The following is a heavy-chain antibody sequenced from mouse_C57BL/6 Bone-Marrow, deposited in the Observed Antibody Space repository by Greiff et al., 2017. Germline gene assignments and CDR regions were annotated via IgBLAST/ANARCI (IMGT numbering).Heavy chain of an antibody. CDR3: ARRLYWYFDV. J-gene: IGHJ1*03. V-gene: IGHV1-81*01. Sequence: VQLQQSGAELARPGASVKLSCTASGYTFTSYGISWVKQRTGQGLEWIGEIYPRSGNTYYNEKFKGKATLTADKSSSTAYMELRRLTSEDSAVYFCARRLYWYFDVWGTGTTVTVSS. CDR2: IYPRSGNT. CDR1: GYTFTSYG. D-gene: IGHD2-13*01.